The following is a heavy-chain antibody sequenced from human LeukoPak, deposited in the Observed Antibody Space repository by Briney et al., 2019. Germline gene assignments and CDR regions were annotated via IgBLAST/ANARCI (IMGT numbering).Heavy chain of an antibody. J-gene: IGHJ3*02. Sequence: GESLKISCKGSGYSITSYWIGWVRQMPGKGLEWMGIIYPGDSDTRYSPSFQGQVTISADKSISTAYLQWSSLKASDTAMYYCARAHIAVAGTRDAFDIWGQGTMVTVSS. D-gene: IGHD6-19*01. CDR3: ARAHIAVAGTRDAFDI. V-gene: IGHV5-51*01. CDR2: IYPGDSDT. CDR1: GYSITSYW.